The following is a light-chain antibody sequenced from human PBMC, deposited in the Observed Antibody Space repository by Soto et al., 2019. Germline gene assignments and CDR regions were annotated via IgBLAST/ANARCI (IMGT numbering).Light chain of an antibody. J-gene: IGKJ4*01. V-gene: IGKV2-28*01. CDR2: LGS. CDR1: QSLLHSNGYNY. CDR3: MQALQTRLT. Sequence: DIVMTQSPLSLPVTPGEPASISCRSSQSLLHSNGYNYLDWYLQKPGQSPQLLIYLGSNRASGVTDRFSGSGSGTDFTLKISRGEAEDVGVYYCMQALQTRLTFGGGTKVEIK.